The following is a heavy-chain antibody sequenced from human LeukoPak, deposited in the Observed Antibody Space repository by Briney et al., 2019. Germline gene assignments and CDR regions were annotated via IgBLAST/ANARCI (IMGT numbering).Heavy chain of an antibody. D-gene: IGHD3-3*01. J-gene: IGHJ4*02. CDR3: ARDFWSGSPD. CDR2: ISSSGSTI. Sequence: GGSLRLSCAASGFTFSSYSMNWVRQAPGKGLEWVSYISSSGSTIYYADSVKGRFTISRDNAKNSLYLQMNSLRAEDTAVYYCARDFWSGSPDWGQGTLVTVSS. V-gene: IGHV3-48*04. CDR1: GFTFSSYS.